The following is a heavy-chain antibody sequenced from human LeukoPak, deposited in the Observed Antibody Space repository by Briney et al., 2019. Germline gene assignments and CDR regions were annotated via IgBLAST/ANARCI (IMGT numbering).Heavy chain of an antibody. J-gene: IGHJ4*02. CDR1: GFTFDDYA. D-gene: IGHD3-22*01. CDR3: AKDTGYYYDSSGSGINY. V-gene: IGHV3-9*01. Sequence: GGSLRLSCAASGFTFDDYAMHWVRQAPGKGLEWVSGISWNSGSIGYADSVKGRFTTSRDNAKNSLYLQMNSLRAEDTALYYCAKDTGYYYDSSGSGINYWGQGTLVTVSS. CDR2: ISWNSGSI.